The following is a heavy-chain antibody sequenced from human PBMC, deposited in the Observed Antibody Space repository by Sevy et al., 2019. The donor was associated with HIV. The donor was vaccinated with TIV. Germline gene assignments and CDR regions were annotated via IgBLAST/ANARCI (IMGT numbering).Heavy chain of an antibody. CDR2: IKSKTDGGTT. J-gene: IGHJ3*02. Sequence: GGSLRLSCAASGFIFSDAWMSWVGQAPGKGLEWVGHIKSKTDGGTTDYGAPVKGRFTISRDDSKDTLYLQMNSLKTEDTAVYYCTTEGGSDVFDIWGQGSMVTVSS. D-gene: IGHD5-12*01. CDR3: TTEGGSDVFDI. V-gene: IGHV3-15*01. CDR1: GFIFSDAW.